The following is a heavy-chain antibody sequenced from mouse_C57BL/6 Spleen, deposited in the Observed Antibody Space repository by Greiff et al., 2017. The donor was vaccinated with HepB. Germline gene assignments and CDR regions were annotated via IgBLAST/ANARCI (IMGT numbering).Heavy chain of an antibody. CDR2: ISDGGSYT. V-gene: IGHV5-4*01. CDR3: ARDGSSHWFAY. CDR1: GFTFSSYA. J-gene: IGHJ3*01. D-gene: IGHD1-1*01. Sequence: EVQVVESGGGLVKPGGSLKLSCAASGFTFSSYAMSWVRQTPEKRLEWVATISDGGSYTYYPDNVKGRFTISRDNAKNNLYLQMSHLKSEDTAMYYCARDGSSHWFAYWGQGTLVTVSA.